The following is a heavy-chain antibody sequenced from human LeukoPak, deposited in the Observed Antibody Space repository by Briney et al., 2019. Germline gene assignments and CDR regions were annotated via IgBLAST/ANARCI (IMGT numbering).Heavy chain of an antibody. Sequence: PSETLSLTCTVSGGSISSYYWGWIRQPPGKGLEWIGSIYYSGSTYYNPSLKSRVTISVDTSKNQFSLKLSSVTAADTAVYYCARVDTTFLTVDYWGQGTLVTVSS. CDR2: IYYSGST. D-gene: IGHD5-18*01. V-gene: IGHV4-39*07. CDR3: ARVDTTFLTVDY. CDR1: GGSISSYY. J-gene: IGHJ4*02.